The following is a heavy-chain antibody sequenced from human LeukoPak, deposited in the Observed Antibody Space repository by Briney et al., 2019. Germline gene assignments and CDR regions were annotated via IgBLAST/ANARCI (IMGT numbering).Heavy chain of an antibody. Sequence: GGSLRLSCAASGFTFSNYWMSWVRQAPGKGLEWVANIKQDGSAKYYVDSAKGRFTISRDNAKDSLYLQMNSLRADDTAVYYRARGAAFGVANWFDPWGQGTLVTVSS. D-gene: IGHD3-3*01. V-gene: IGHV3-7*03. CDR1: GFTFSNYW. CDR3: ARGAAFGVANWFDP. CDR2: IKQDGSAK. J-gene: IGHJ5*02.